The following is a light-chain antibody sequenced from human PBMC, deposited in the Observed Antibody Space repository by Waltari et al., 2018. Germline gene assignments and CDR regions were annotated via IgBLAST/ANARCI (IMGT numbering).Light chain of an antibody. J-gene: IGLJ2*01. CDR2: EDN. V-gene: IGLV6-57*03. CDR1: SGSIASNY. Sequence: NFMLTQPHSVSESPGKTVTISCTRSSGSIASNYVQRYQRRPGSVPTTVIYEDNQRPSGVPDRFSGSIDSSSNSASLTISGLQTEDEADYYCQSHDANHYVVFGGGTKVTVL. CDR3: QSHDANHYVV.